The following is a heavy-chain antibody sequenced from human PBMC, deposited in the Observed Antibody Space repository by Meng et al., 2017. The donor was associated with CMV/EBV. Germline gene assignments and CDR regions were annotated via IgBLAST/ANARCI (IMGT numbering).Heavy chain of an antibody. CDR3: ARGVSYGSFYYYGMDV. J-gene: IGHJ6*02. V-gene: IGHV4-61*08. D-gene: IGHD5-18*01. Sequence: SETLSLTCSVSGGPIDSGGYYWSWIRQPPGKGLEWVGHIDDSGSTSHNPSLKSRVTISVDTSKNQFSLKLSSVTAADTAVYYCARGVSYGSFYYYGMDVWGQGTTVTVSS. CDR2: IDDSGST. CDR1: GGPIDSGGYY.